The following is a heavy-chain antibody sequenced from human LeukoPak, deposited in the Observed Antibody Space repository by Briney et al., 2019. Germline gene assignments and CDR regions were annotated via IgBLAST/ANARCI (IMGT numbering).Heavy chain of an antibody. D-gene: IGHD3-22*01. V-gene: IGHV1-18*01. Sequence: ASVKVSCKASGYTFTSYGISWVRQAPGQGLEWMGWISAYNGNTNYAQKLQGRVTMTTDTSTSTAYMELRSLRSDDTAVYYCARVMGALEMIVVVISHFDYWGQGTLVTVSS. J-gene: IGHJ4*02. CDR2: ISAYNGNT. CDR3: ARVMGALEMIVVVISHFDY. CDR1: GYTFTSYG.